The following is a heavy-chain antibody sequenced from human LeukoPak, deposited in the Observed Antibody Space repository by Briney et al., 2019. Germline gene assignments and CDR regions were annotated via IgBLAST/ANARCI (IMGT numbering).Heavy chain of an antibody. J-gene: IGHJ3*02. V-gene: IGHV3-21*01. Sequence: GGSLRLSCAASGFTFSSYSLNWVRQAPGKGLEWVSSISSGSSYIYYADSVKGRFTISRDNAKNSLYLQMNSLRAEDTAVYYCAREPITIFGTAFDIWGQGTMVTVSS. CDR3: AREPITIFGTAFDI. D-gene: IGHD3-3*01. CDR1: GFTFSSYS. CDR2: ISSGSSYI.